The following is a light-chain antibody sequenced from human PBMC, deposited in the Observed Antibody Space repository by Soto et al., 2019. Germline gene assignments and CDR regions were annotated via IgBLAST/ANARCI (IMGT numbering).Light chain of an antibody. CDR2: GAS. J-gene: IGKJ1*01. CDR1: QSVSSN. V-gene: IGKV3-15*01. Sequence: IVLTHSPATLTVSTGERATLSCRASQSVSSNLAWYQQKPGQAPRLLIYGASTRATGIPARFSGSGSGTEFTLTISSLQSEDFAVYYCQQYNNWPPWTFGQGTKVDIK. CDR3: QQYNNWPPWT.